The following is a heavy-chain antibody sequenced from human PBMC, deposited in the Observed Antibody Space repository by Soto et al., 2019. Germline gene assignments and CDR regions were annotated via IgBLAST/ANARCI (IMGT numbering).Heavy chain of an antibody. Sequence: QVQLQESGPGLVKPSETLSLTCTVSGASISSYDWSWIRRPPGKGLEWIGHISYSGSTNYKPSLKSRVTISVDTSKKQFSLKLTSVTAADTAVYHCARGRDGYNYPNFDYWGQGTLVTVSS. CDR1: GASISSYD. D-gene: IGHD5-12*01. CDR2: ISYSGST. V-gene: IGHV4-59*01. J-gene: IGHJ4*02. CDR3: ARGRDGYNYPNFDY.